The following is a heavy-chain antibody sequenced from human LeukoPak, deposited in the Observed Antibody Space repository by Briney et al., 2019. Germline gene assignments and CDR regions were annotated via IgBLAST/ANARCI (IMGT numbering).Heavy chain of an antibody. D-gene: IGHD2-2*01. CDR3: ARVNCSSTSCSQFTRTFFDS. CDR1: EFSVGSNY. J-gene: IGHJ4*02. V-gene: IGHV3-66*02. CDR2: IYSGGST. Sequence: GGSLRLSCAASEFSVGSNYMTWVRQAPGKGLEWVSLIYSGGSTYYADSVKGRFTISRDNSKNTLHLQMNSLRAEDTALYYCARVNCSSTSCSQFTRTFFDSWGQGTLVTVSS.